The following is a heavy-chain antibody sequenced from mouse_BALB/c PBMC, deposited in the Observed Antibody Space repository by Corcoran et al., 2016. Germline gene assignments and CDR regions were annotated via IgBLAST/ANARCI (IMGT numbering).Heavy chain of an antibody. D-gene: IGHD1-2*01. CDR3: ARCGDYDGYDY. V-gene: IGHV1-9*01. CDR2: ILPGSGST. CDR1: GYTFSRHW. J-gene: IGHJ2*01. Sequence: QVQLQQSGAELMKQGASVKIYCKATGYTFSRHWIEGVRQRPGHGLDWIGEILPGSGSTNYNEKFKGKATLTADTSSNTAYMQLSSLTSEDSAVYYCARCGDYDGYDYWGQGTTLTVSS.